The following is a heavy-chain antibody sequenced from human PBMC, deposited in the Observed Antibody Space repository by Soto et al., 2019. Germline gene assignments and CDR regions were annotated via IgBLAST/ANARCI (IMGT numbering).Heavy chain of an antibody. CDR3: AKEEYYYDSSGYPVTFDY. D-gene: IGHD3-22*01. J-gene: IGHJ4*02. CDR2: ISYDGSNK. Sequence: QVQLVESGGGVVQPGRSLRLSCAASGFTFSSYGMHWVRQAPGKGLEWVAVISYDGSNKYYADSVKGRFTISRDNSKNTLYLQMNSLRAEDTAVYYCAKEEYYYDSSGYPVTFDYWGQGTLVTVAS. CDR1: GFTFSSYG. V-gene: IGHV3-30*18.